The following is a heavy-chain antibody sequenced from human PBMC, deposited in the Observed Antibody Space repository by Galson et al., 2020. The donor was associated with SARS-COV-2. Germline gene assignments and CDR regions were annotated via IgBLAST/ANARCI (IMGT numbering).Heavy chain of an antibody. CDR3: ARHMHITAAGISKTYFYDGMDV. V-gene: IGHV4-59*08. J-gene: IGHJ6*02. D-gene: IGHD6-13*01. CDR1: GGSISRYY. Sequence: ETSETLSLTCTVSGGSISRYYWSWIRQPPGKGLEWIGCIYYSGSTNYNPSLKSRVTISVDTSKNQFSLKLSSVTAAYTAVYYCARHMHITAAGISKTYFYDGMDVWGQGTTVTVSS. CDR2: IYYSGST.